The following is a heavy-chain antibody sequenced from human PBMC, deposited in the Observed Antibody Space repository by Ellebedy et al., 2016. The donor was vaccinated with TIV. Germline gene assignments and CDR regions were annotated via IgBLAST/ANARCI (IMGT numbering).Heavy chain of an antibody. CDR1: GFTFSSHH. CDR3: VRDTSWAFDY. Sequence: GESLKIPCPASGFTFSSHHLNWIRQAPGKGLEWLSYNIADNLNIWYADSVKGRFAISRDNAKSSLFLQMNSLRAEDTAVYYCVRDTSWAFDYWGQGILVTVSS. D-gene: IGHD2/OR15-2a*01. CDR2: NIADNLNI. J-gene: IGHJ4*02. V-gene: IGHV3-48*04.